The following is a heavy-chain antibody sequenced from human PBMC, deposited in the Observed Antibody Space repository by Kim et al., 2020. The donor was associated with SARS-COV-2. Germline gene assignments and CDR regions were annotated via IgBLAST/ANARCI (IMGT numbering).Heavy chain of an antibody. CDR3: AKHLSDKWSFDY. J-gene: IGHJ4*02. Sequence: YYANAGKGGIQISSTDSENTLYLQMNTLRAEDTAVYYCAKHLSDKWSFDYWGQGTLVTVSS. D-gene: IGHD2-15*01. V-gene: IGHV3-23*01.